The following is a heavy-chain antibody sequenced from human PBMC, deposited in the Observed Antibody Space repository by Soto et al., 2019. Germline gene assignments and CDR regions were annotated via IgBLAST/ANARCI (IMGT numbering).Heavy chain of an antibody. CDR2: TYYRSKWYN. J-gene: IGHJ4*02. CDR1: GDSVSSNSAA. D-gene: IGHD6-19*01. CDR3: ARAPYSSGWYPEYYFDY. Sequence: PSQTLSLTCAISGDSVSSNSAAWNWIRQSPSRGLEWLGRTYYRSKWYNDYAVSVKSRITINPDTSKNQFSLQLNSVTPGDTAVYYCARAPYSSGWYPEYYFDYWGQGTLVTVSS. V-gene: IGHV6-1*01.